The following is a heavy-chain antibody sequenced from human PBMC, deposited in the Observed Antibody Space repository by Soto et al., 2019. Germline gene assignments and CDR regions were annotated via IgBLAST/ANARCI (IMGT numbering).Heavy chain of an antibody. J-gene: IGHJ6*02. CDR2: IDPSDSYT. CDR3: ARHLGYCTNGVCFTDYYYYGMDV. CDR1: GYSFTSYW. Sequence: GESLKISCKGSGYSFTSYWMSWVRQMPGKGLEWMGRIDPSDSYTNYSPSFQGHVTISADKSISTAYLQWSSLKASDTAMYYCARHLGYCTNGVCFTDYYYYGMDVWGQGTTVTVSS. V-gene: IGHV5-10-1*01. D-gene: IGHD2-8*01.